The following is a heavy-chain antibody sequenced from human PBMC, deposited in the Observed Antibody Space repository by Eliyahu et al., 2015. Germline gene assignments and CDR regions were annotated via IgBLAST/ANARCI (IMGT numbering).Heavy chain of an antibody. CDR1: GGXIXXYY. V-gene: IGHV4-59*01. D-gene: IGHD4-17*01. J-gene: IGHJ2*01. CDR3: ARVEGYGDYGYGNWYFDL. Sequence: QVQLQESGPGLVKPSETLSLTCTVXGGXIXXYYWSWXRQPPGKGLEWIGYIYYSGSTNYHPSLKSRVTISVDTSKNQFSLKLSSVTAADTAVYYCARVEGYGDYGYGNWYFDLWGRGTLVTVSS. CDR2: IYYSGST.